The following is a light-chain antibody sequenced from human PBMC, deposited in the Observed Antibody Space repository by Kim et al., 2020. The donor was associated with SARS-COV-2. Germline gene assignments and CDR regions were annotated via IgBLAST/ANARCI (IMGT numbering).Light chain of an antibody. CDR2: GAS. CDR1: QSVSSSY. J-gene: IGKJ4*01. V-gene: IGKV3-20*01. Sequence: LSPGERATLSCRASQSVSSSYLAWYQQKPGQAPRLLICGASSRATGIPDRFSGSGSRTDFTLTISRLEPEDFAVYYCQQYGSSPSFGGGTKVDIK. CDR3: QQYGSSPS.